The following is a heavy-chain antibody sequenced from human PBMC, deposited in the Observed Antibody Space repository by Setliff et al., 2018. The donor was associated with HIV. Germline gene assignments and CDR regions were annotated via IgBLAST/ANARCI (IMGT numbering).Heavy chain of an antibody. Sequence: ASVKVSCKVSGYTLTKLSIHWVRQGPGKGLEWMGGFDPEDGETIYAQKSQGRVTMTEDTSIDTAYMRMSSLRSEDTAVYYCATRPRDDFWSGFDYWGRGTLVTVSS. CDR2: FDPEDGET. D-gene: IGHD3-3*01. J-gene: IGHJ4*02. CDR1: GYTLTKLS. CDR3: ATRPRDDFWSGFDY. V-gene: IGHV1-24*01.